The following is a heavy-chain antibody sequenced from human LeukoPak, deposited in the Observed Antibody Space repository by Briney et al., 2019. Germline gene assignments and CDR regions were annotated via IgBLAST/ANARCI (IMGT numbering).Heavy chain of an antibody. D-gene: IGHD1-26*01. J-gene: IGHJ4*02. CDR1: GFTFSSYA. CDR2: ISGSGGST. V-gene: IGHV3-23*01. Sequence: GGSLRLSCAASGFTFSSYAMSWVRQAPGKGLEWVSAISGSGGSTYYADSVRGRFTISRDNSKNTLYLQMNSLRAEDTAVYYCAKDRGWEHRGPDYWGQGTLVTVSS. CDR3: AKDRGWEHRGPDY.